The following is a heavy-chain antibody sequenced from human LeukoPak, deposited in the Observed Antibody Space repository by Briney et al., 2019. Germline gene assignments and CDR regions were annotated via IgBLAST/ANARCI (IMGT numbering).Heavy chain of an antibody. J-gene: IGHJ4*02. V-gene: IGHV3-66*01. Sequence: GGSLRLSCAVSGFTVNNNYMSWVRQAPGKGLEWVSVIYSGGSTYYADFVKGRFTISRDSSKNTVFLQMNSLRAEDTAVYYCARGYCSGGYCYSLDYWGQGILVTVSS. CDR3: ARGYCSGGYCYSLDY. CDR1: GFTVNNNY. D-gene: IGHD2-15*01. CDR2: IYSGGST.